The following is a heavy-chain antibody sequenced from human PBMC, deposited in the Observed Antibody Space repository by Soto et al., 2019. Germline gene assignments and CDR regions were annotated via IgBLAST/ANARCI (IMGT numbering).Heavy chain of an antibody. V-gene: IGHV4-34*01. CDR1: GGPLSGYY. D-gene: IGHD2-8*02. CDR2: INHSGST. J-gene: IGHJ4*02. CDR3: ARDKITGLFDY. Sequence: SXTLSLTCAVYGGPLSGYYWSWIRQPPVKGLEWIGEINHSGSTNYNPSLKSRVTISVDTSKNQFSLKLTSVTAADTAVYYCARDKITGLFDYWGQGTLVTVSS.